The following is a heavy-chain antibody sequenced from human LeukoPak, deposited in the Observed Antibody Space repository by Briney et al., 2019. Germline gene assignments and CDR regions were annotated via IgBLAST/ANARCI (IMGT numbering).Heavy chain of an antibody. D-gene: IGHD3-10*01. CDR3: ARDDGINRITMVQGVYYGMDV. CDR2: ISSSSSYI. J-gene: IGHJ6*04. Sequence: GGSLRLSCAASGFTFSSYSMNWVRQAPGKGLEWVSSISSSSSYIYYADSVKGRFTISRDNAKNSLYLQMNSLRAEDTAVYYCARDDGINRITMVQGVYYGMDVWGKGTTVTVSS. V-gene: IGHV3-21*01. CDR1: GFTFSSYS.